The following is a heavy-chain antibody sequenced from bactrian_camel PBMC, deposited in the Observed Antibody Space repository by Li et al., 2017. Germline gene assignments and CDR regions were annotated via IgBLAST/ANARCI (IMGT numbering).Heavy chain of an antibody. CDR3: AVSLLRNTGWGNPRLVPRYRY. Sequence: VESGGGLVQPGGSLRLSCAASGVIDTSDCMGWFRQAPGKEPEGVATVNIDGVTIYADSVRGRFTFSQDKAKKTLYLQMSSLKPEDTAMNYCAVSLLRNTGWGNPRLVPRYRYRGQGTQVTVS. V-gene: IGHV3S26*01. J-gene: IGHJ4*01. CDR2: VNIDGVT. D-gene: IGHD5*01. CDR1: GVIDTSDC.